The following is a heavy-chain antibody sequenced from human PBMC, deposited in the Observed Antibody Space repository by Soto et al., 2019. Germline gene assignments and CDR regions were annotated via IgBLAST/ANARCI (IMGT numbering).Heavy chain of an antibody. CDR3: SRVAC. J-gene: IGHJ4*02. V-gene: IGHV3-21*01. CDR1: CFTFSGVS. CDR2: ISSASSET. Sequence: IRSGQSSCFTFSGVSMNWVRQVPGKGLEWVASISSASSETWYADSVKGRFIISRENDQNSLFLQMNTLRPEDSSIYYCSRVACWGPRTQVTVSS.